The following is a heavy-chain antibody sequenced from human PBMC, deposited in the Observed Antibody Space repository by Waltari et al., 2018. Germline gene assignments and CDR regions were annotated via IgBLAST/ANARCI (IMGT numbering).Heavy chain of an antibody. V-gene: IGHV1-8*01. J-gene: IGHJ6*02. CDR2: ANPNSGNT. Sequence: QVQLVQAGAEVKKPGASVKVSCKASGCLFYCCDINWVREVAGKGLEWMGWANPNSGNTGYAQKFQGRVTMTRDTSIRTSYMELSGLRSEDTGVYDCARRQAKGMDVWGQGTTVIVSS. CDR1: GCLFYCCD. CDR3: ARRQAKGMDV.